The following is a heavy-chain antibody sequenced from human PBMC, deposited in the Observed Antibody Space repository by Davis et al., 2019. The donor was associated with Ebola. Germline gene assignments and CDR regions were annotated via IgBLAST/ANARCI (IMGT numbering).Heavy chain of an antibody. J-gene: IGHJ6*02. CDR1: GYDFTTFG. D-gene: IGHD6-19*01. CDR2: INAGNGNT. CDR3: ARGSSGWLYYYDGMDV. Sequence: ASVKVSCKASGYDFTTFGISWVRQAPGQGLEWMGWINAGNGNTKYSQKFQGRVTITRDTSASTAYMELSSLRSEDTAVYYCARGSSGWLYYYDGMDVWGQGTTVTVSS. V-gene: IGHV1-3*01.